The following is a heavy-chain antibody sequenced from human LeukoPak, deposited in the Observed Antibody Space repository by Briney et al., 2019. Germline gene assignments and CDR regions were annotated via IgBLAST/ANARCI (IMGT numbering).Heavy chain of an antibody. V-gene: IGHV1-18*01. Sequence: ASVKVSCKASGYTFTSYGISWVRQAPGQGLEWMGWISAYNGNTNYAQKLQGRVTMTTDTSTSTAYMELRSLRSDDTAVYYCAREAYSSSWYPYYYYGMDVWGQGTTVTASS. CDR2: ISAYNGNT. J-gene: IGHJ6*02. CDR1: GYTFTSYG. CDR3: AREAYSSSWYPYYYYGMDV. D-gene: IGHD6-13*01.